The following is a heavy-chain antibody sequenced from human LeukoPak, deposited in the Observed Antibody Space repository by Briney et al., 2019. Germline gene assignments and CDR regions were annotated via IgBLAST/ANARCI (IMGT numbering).Heavy chain of an antibody. CDR2: IKQDGSEK. V-gene: IGHV3-7*01. CDR1: GFTFSSYW. Sequence: GGSLRLSCAASGFTFSSYWMSWVRQAPGKGLEWVANIKQDGSEKYYVDSVKGRFTISRDNAKNSLYLQMNSLRAEDTAVYYCARVRGGLRFLEWLLSPLGIDVWGQGTTVTVSS. J-gene: IGHJ6*02. D-gene: IGHD3-3*01. CDR3: ARVRGGLRFLEWLLSPLGIDV.